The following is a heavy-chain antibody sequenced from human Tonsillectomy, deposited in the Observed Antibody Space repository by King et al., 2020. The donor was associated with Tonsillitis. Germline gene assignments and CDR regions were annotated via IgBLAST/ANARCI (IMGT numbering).Heavy chain of an antibody. D-gene: IGHD3-22*01. J-gene: IGHJ4*02. CDR3: HLGYYPRTY. V-gene: IGHV3-30*02. CDR1: GFIFSSYG. Sequence: VQLVESGGGLVQPGGSLRLSCAASGFIFSSYGMHWVRQAPGKGLEWVAFIRYDGSNKYYADSVKGRFTISRDNSKNTLYLHMNSLRAEDTALYYCHLGYYPRTYWGQGTLVTVSS. CDR2: IRYDGSNK.